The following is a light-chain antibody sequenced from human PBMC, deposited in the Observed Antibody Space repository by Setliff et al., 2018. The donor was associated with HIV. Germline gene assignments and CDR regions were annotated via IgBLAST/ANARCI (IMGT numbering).Light chain of an antibody. CDR1: SSDVGGYNY. CDR3: CSYAGSYTSLYV. J-gene: IGLJ1*01. Sequence: QSVLTQPRSVSGSPGQSVTISCTGTSSDVGGYNYVSWYQHLPGKAPKLMIYDVTKRPSGVPDRSSGSKSGNTASLTISGLQSEDEADYYCCSYAGSYTSLYVFGTGTKVTVL. CDR2: DVT. V-gene: IGLV2-11*01.